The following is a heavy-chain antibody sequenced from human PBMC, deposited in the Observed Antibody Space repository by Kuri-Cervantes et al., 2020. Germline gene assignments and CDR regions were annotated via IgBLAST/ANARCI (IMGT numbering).Heavy chain of an antibody. D-gene: IGHD3-22*01. Sequence: SETLSLTCTVSGGSISSGDYYWSWIRQPPGKGLEWIGYIYYSGSTYYNPSPKSRVTISVDTSKNQFSLKLSSVTAADTAVYYCARKGYYYSFRFDYWGQGTLVTVSS. V-gene: IGHV4-30-4*01. CDR2: IYYSGST. J-gene: IGHJ4*02. CDR3: ARKGYYYSFRFDY. CDR1: GGSISSGDYY.